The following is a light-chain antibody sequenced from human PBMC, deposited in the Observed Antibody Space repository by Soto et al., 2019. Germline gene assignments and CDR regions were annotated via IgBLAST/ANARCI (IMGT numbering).Light chain of an antibody. CDR2: GAS. J-gene: IGKJ5*01. Sequence: EVVLTHSPFTLSCSPWERATLGCISSQSVSSSYLAWYQQKPGQAPRLLIYGASSRATGIPGRFGGSGSGTDFTLTISRLEPEDFAVYYCQRYGGSPITFGQGTRLEIK. V-gene: IGKV3-20*01. CDR1: QSVSSSY. CDR3: QRYGGSPIT.